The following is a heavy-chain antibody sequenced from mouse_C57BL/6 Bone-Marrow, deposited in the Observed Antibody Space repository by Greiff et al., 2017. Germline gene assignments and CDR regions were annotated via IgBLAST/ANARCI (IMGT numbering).Heavy chain of an antibody. CDR1: GYTFTSYW. Sequence: QVQLQQPGAELVKPGASVKVSCKASGYTFTSYWMHWVKQRPGQGLEWIGRIHPSDSDTNYNQKFKGKATLTVDKSSSTAYMQLSSLPSEDSAVYYCAIYGPYNGYPFAYWGQGTLLTVSA. CDR3: AIYGPYNGYPFAY. V-gene: IGHV1-74*01. D-gene: IGHD2-3*01. CDR2: IHPSDSDT. J-gene: IGHJ3*01.